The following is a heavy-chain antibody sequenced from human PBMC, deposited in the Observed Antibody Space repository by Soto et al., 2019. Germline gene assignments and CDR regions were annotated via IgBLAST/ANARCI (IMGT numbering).Heavy chain of an antibody. Sequence: QVQLVQSGAEVKKPGSSVKVSCKASGGTFSSYAISWVRQAPGQGLEWMGGIIPIFGTANYAQKFQGRVTITADESTSTAYMELSSLRSEDTAVYYCARRHCSGGSCYSGVWFDPWGQGTLVTVSS. CDR1: GGTFSSYA. J-gene: IGHJ5*02. CDR2: IIPIFGTA. D-gene: IGHD2-15*01. CDR3: ARRHCSGGSCYSGVWFDP. V-gene: IGHV1-69*01.